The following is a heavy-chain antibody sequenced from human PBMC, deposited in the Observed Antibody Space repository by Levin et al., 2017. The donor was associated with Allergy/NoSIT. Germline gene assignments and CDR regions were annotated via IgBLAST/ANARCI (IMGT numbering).Heavy chain of an antibody. V-gene: IGHV4-34*01. Sequence: SQTLSLTCAVYGGSFSGYYWSWIRQPPGKGLEWIGEINHSGSTNYNPSLKSRVTISVDTSKNQFSLKLSSVTAADTAVYYCARGSEFWSWGWFDPWGQGTLVTVSS. CDR1: GGSFSGYY. CDR3: ARGSEFWSWGWFDP. D-gene: IGHD3-3*01. CDR2: INHSGST. J-gene: IGHJ5*02.